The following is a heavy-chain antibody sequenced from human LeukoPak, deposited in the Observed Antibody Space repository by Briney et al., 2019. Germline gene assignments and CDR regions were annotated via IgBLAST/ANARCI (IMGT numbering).Heavy chain of an antibody. J-gene: IGHJ4*02. CDR1: GFSFSNYA. Sequence: GGSLRLSCAASGFSFSNYAMHWVRQAPGKGLEWVSVISASGGTTFYADSVKGPFTISRDKSKNTLYLRMNSLRVEDTAIYYCTKDYGYHYGHSDNWGQGTLVRVSS. CDR3: TKDYGYHYGHSDN. D-gene: IGHD3-16*02. CDR2: ISASGGTT. V-gene: IGHV3-23*01.